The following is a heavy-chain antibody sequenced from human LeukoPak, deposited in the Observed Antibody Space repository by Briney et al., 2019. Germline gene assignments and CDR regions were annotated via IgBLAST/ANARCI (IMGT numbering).Heavy chain of an antibody. CDR1: DGSFSSYY. J-gene: IGHJ5*02. CDR3: AGYHQWFLNDR. Sequence: SETLSLICAVSDGSFSSYYWSWFRQSPGEGLEWIAEIYPGETAKYNPSLWSRVTISADTSKSQFSLRLSSVTAADTAVYYCAGYHQWFLNDRWGQGTLVTVSS. CDR2: IYPGETA. V-gene: IGHV4-34*01. D-gene: IGHD2-8*01.